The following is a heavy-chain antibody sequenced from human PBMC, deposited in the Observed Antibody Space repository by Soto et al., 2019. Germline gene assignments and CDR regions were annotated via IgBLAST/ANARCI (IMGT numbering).Heavy chain of an antibody. D-gene: IGHD5-18*01. V-gene: IGHV3-21*01. CDR3: ARDHSGYSYGFYYYYGMDV. CDR2: ISSSSSYI. CDR1: GFTFSSYS. Sequence: EVQLVESGGGLVKPGGSLRLSCAASGFTFSSYSMNWVRQAPGKGLEWVSSISSSSSYIYYADSVKGRFTISRDNAKNSLYLQMNSLRAEDTAVYYCARDHSGYSYGFYYYYGMDVWGQGTTVTVS. J-gene: IGHJ6*02.